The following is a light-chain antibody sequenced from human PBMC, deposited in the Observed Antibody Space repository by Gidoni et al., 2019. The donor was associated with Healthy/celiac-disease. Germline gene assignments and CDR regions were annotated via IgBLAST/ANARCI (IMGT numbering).Light chain of an antibody. CDR2: SNK. J-gene: IGLJ3*02. CDR1: SSNHGRNT. V-gene: IGLV1-44*01. CDR3: AAWDDSLNAWV. Sequence: QSVLTQPPSASGTPGQRVTISCSGSSSNHGRNTVNWYQQRPGTAPKLLIYSNKQRPSGVPDRFSGSKSGTSASLAISGLQSEDEADYYCAAWDDSLNAWVFGGGTKLTVL.